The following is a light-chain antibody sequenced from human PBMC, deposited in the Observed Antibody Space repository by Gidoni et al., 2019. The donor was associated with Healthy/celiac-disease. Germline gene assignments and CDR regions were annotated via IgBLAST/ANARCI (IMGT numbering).Light chain of an antibody. CDR1: QSVLYSSNNKNY. V-gene: IGKV4-1*01. CDR2: WAS. Sequence: IVMTQSPDSLAGSLGERATLHCKSSQSVLYSSNNKNYLAWYQQKPGQPPKLLLYWASTRESGVPDRFSGSGSGTDFTLTISSLQAEDVAVYYCQQYYSTPLFTFGPGTKVDIK. CDR3: QQYYSTPLFT. J-gene: IGKJ3*01.